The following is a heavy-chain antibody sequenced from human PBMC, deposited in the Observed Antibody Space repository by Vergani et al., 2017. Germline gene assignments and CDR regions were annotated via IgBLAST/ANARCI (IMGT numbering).Heavy chain of an antibody. D-gene: IGHD2-2*02. V-gene: IGHV3-21*01. J-gene: IGHJ4*02. CDR3: ARDPGYCSSTSCYNYFDY. CDR1: GFTFSSKT. Sequence: EVQLVESGGGLVKPGGSLRLSCAASGFTFSSKTMNWVRQAPGKGLEWVSSISSSSSYIYYADSVKGRFTISRDNAKNSLYLQMNSLRAEDTAVYYCARDPGYCSSTSCYNYFDYWGQGTLVTVSS. CDR2: ISSSSSYI.